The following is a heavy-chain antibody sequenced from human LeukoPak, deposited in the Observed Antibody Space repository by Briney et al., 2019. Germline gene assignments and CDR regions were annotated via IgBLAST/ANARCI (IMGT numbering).Heavy chain of an antibody. CDR2: ISSNGGST. J-gene: IGHJ5*02. V-gene: IGHV3-64D*09. Sequence: GGSLRLSCAASGFTVITNYMSWVRQAPGKGLEYVSAISSNGGSTYYADSVKGRFTISRDNSKNTLYLQMSSLRAEDTAVYYCVNFRNYPGPWGQGTLVTVSS. CDR1: GFTVITNY. CDR3: VNFRNYPGP. D-gene: IGHD1-7*01.